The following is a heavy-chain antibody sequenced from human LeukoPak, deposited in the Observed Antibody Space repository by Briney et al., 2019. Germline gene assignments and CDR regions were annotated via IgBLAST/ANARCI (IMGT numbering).Heavy chain of an antibody. Sequence: GASVKVSCKASGYTFTSYDINWVRQATGQGREWMGWMNPNSGNTGYAQKFQGRITITRNTSISTAYMELSSLRSEDTAVYYCARGPTYYDFWSGYYPWGQGTLVTVSS. CDR1: GYTFTSYD. CDR3: ARGPTYYDFWSGYYP. J-gene: IGHJ5*02. V-gene: IGHV1-8*03. CDR2: MNPNSGNT. D-gene: IGHD3-3*01.